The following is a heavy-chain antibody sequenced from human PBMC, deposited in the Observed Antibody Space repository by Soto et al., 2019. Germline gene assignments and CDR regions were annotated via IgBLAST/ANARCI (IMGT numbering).Heavy chain of an antibody. CDR3: ARVSGHNTGYYSVYFMDV. V-gene: IGHV4-30-4*01. D-gene: IGHD5-18*01. CDR2: IYYTGST. J-gene: IGHJ6*02. Sequence: LCGGSISSGDYYWTWIRQSPGKGLEWIGYIYYTGSTFYSPSLKSRVTISLDTSENHFSLDMNSVTAADTAVYFCARVSGHNTGYYSVYFMDVWGQGTTVTVSS. CDR1: GGSISSGDYY.